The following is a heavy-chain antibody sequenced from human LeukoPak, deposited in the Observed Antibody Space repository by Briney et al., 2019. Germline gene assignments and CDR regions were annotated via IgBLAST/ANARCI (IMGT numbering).Heavy chain of an antibody. CDR1: GFTFSSYW. J-gene: IGHJ4*02. Sequence: GVSLRLSCAASGFTFSSYWMHWVRQAPGEGLVWVSRINSDGRSTTYADSVKGRFTISRDNAKNTLYLQMNSLRAEDTAVYYCARDQLYCSGGICYFDYWGQGTLVTVSS. CDR3: ARDQLYCSGGICYFDY. V-gene: IGHV3-74*01. D-gene: IGHD2-15*01. CDR2: INSDGRST.